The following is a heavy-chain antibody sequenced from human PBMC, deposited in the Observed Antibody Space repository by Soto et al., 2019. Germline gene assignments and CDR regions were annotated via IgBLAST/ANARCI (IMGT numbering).Heavy chain of an antibody. CDR2: IIPILGIA. V-gene: IGHV1-69*02. CDR3: ARGPNYGSGSYPFDDY. J-gene: IGHJ4*02. D-gene: IGHD3-10*01. Sequence: QVQLVQSGAEVKKPGSSVKVSCKASGGTFSSYTISWVRQAPGQGLEWMGRIIPILGIANYAQKFQGRVTITADKSTSTADMELSSLRSEDTAVYYCARGPNYGSGSYPFDDYWGQGTLVTVSS. CDR1: GGTFSSYT.